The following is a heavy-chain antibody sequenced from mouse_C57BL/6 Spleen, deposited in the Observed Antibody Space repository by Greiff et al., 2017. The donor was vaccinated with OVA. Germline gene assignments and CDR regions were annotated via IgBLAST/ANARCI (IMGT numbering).Heavy chain of an antibody. V-gene: IGHV1-39*01. D-gene: IGHD1-1*01. CDR3: ARSGDYGSSSYWYFDV. CDR2: INPNYGTT. J-gene: IGHJ1*03. Sequence: VQLQQSGPELVKPGASVKISCKASGYSFTDYNMNWVKQSNGKSLEWIGVINPNYGTTSYNQKFKGKATLTVDQSSSTAYMQLNSLTSEDSAVYYCARSGDYGSSSYWYFDVWGTGTTVTVAS. CDR1: GYSFTDYN.